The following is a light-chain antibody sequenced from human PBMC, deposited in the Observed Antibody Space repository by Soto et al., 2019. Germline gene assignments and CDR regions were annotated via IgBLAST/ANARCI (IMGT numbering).Light chain of an antibody. CDR1: QSLSSN. CDR2: GAS. J-gene: IGKJ1*01. CDR3: QQYNNWPRT. V-gene: IGKV3-15*01. Sequence: EIVMTQSPATLSVSPGERATLSCRASQSLSSNLAWYQQKPGQAPRLLIYGASTRATGIPARFSGSGSGTEFTLTISRLQSEDFAVYYCQQYNNWPRTFGQGTKV.